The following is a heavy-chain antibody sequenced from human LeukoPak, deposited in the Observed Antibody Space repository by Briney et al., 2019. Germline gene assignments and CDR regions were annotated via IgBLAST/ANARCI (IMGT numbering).Heavy chain of an antibody. Sequence: GGSLRLSRAASGFTLCSYAMSWVRQAPGKGLEWVSAISGSVGSTYYADSVKGRFTISRDNSKITLYVQMNSLRAEDTAVYYCVRGRGRENPYYFDYWGQGTLVTVSS. V-gene: IGHV3-23*01. CDR2: ISGSVGST. J-gene: IGHJ4*02. CDR1: GFTLCSYA. CDR3: VRGRGRENPYYFDY. D-gene: IGHD5-24*01.